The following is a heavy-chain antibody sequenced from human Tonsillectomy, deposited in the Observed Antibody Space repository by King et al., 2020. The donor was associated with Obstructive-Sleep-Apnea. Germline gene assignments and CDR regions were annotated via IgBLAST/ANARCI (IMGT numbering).Heavy chain of an antibody. Sequence: VQLVESGGGVVQPGRSLRLSCAASGFTFSSYAMHWVRQAPGKGLEWVAVISYDGSNKYYADSVKGRFTISRDNSKNTLYLQMNSLRAEDTAVYYCARDAFHLVHNWFDPWGQGTLVTVSS. J-gene: IGHJ5*02. V-gene: IGHV3-30*04. CDR1: GFTFSSYA. CDR2: ISYDGSNK. CDR3: ARDAFHLVHNWFDP. D-gene: IGHD2/OR15-2a*01.